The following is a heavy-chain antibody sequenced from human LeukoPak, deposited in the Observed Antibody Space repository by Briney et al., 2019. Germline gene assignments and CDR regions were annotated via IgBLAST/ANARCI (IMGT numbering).Heavy chain of an antibody. CDR2: ISYDGSNK. V-gene: IGHV3-30*18. CDR3: AKGYSGYPYYFDY. D-gene: IGHD5-12*01. CDR1: GLTFSSYG. J-gene: IGHJ4*02. Sequence: GRSLRLSCAASGLTFSSYGMHWVRQAPGKGLEWVAVISYDGSNKYYADSVKGRFTISRDNSKNTLYLQMNSLRAEDTAVYYCAKGYSGYPYYFDYWGQGTLVTVSS.